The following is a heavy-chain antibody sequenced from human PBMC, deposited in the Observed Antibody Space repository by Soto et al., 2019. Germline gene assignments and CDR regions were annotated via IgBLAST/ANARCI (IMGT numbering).Heavy chain of an antibody. CDR2: ISSSGSTI. D-gene: IGHD2-2*01. CDR3: ARDLGYCSSTSCYVDY. Sequence: GGSLRLSCAASGFTFSDYYMSWIRQAPGKGLEWVSYISSSGSTIYYADSVKGRFTISRDNAKNSLYLQMNSLRAEDTAVYYCARDLGYCSSTSCYVDYWGQGTLVTVSS. J-gene: IGHJ4*02. CDR1: GFTFSDYY. V-gene: IGHV3-11*01.